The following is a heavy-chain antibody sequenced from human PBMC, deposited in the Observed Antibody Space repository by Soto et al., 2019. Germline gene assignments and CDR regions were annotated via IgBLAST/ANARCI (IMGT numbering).Heavy chain of an antibody. J-gene: IGHJ5*02. CDR1: GGSVSSGSYY. V-gene: IGHV4-61*01. Sequence: QVQLQESGPGLVKPSETLSLTCTVSGGSVSSGSYYWSWIRQPPGKGLEWIGYIYYSGSTNYNPSLKSRVTISVATSKNQFSLKLSSVTAADTAVYYCARVRRITMVRGVMGWGHWFDPWGQGTLVTVSS. CDR3: ARVRRITMVRGVMGWGHWFDP. D-gene: IGHD3-10*01. CDR2: IYYSGST.